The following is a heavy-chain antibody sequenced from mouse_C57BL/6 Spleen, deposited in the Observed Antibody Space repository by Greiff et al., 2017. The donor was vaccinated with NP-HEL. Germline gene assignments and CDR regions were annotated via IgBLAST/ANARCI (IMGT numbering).Heavy chain of an antibody. CDR1: GYSFTGYY. V-gene: IGHV1-42*01. CDR3: ARYDGTFDY. J-gene: IGHJ2*01. D-gene: IGHD2-3*01. Sequence: VQLQQSGPELVKPGASVKISCKASGYSFTGYYMNWVKQSPEKSLEWIGEINPSTGGTTYNQKFKAKATLTVDKSSSTAYMQLKSLTSEDSADYYCARYDGTFDYWGQGTTLTVSS. CDR2: INPSTGGT.